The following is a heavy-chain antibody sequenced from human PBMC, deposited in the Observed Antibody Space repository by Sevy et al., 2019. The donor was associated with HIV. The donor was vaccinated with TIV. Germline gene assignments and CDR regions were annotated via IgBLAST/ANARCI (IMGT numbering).Heavy chain of an antibody. CDR3: AKVGGSGYYETNNFDY. CDR2: ISGSDGGT. D-gene: IGHD3-22*01. V-gene: IGHV3-23*01. J-gene: IGHJ4*02. CDR1: GFTFSSYA. Sequence: GGSLRLSCAASGFTFSSYAMNWVRQAPGKGLEWVSGISGSDGGTQYADSVKGRFTISRDNSKNTLYLQMNSLRAEDTAVYYCAKVGGSGYYETNNFDYWGQGTLVTVSS.